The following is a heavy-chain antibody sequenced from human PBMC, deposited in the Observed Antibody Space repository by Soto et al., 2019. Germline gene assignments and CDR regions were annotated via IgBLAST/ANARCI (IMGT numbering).Heavy chain of an antibody. CDR1: GYTFTSYD. D-gene: IGHD3-16*01. CDR2: MNPNSGNT. J-gene: IGHJ4*02. V-gene: IGHV1-8*01. Sequence: QVQLVQSGAEVKKPGASVKVSCKASGYTFTSYDINWVRQATGQGLEWMGWMNPNSGNTGYAQKFQGRVTMTRNTSISTSYMELRSLRSEYTSVYYCAPTLYVIIVAYWGQGPLVTVSS. CDR3: APTLYVIIVAY.